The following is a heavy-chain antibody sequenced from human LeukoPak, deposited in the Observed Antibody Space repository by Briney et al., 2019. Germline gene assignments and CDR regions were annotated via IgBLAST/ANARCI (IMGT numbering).Heavy chain of an antibody. D-gene: IGHD3-16*01. V-gene: IGHV3-21*01. CDR2: ISSSSSYI. CDR3: ASPIDYSHALDI. CDR1: GFTFSSYW. J-gene: IGHJ3*02. Sequence: GGSLRLSCAASGFTFSSYWMSWVRQAPGKGLEWVSSISSSSSYIYYADSVKGRFTISRDNAKNSLYLQMNSLRAEDTAVYYCASPIDYSHALDIWGQGTMVTVSS.